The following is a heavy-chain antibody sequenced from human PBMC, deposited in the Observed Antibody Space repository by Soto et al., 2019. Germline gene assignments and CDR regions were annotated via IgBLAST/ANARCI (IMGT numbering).Heavy chain of an antibody. CDR2: INHSGST. CDR1: GGSFSGYY. D-gene: IGHD3-3*01. Sequence: SETLSLTCAVYGGSFSGYYWSWIRQPPGKGLEWIGEINHSGSTNYNPSLKSRVTISVDTSKNQFSLKLSSVTAADTAVYYCARGGGAKGTYYDFWSGYRWFDPWGQGTLVTAPQ. CDR3: ARGGGAKGTYYDFWSGYRWFDP. J-gene: IGHJ5*02. V-gene: IGHV4-34*01.